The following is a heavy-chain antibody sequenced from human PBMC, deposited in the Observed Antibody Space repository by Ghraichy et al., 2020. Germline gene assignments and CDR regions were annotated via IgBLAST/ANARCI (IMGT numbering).Heavy chain of an antibody. Sequence: SQTLSLTCAISGDSVSSNSVSWNWIRQSPSRGLEWLGRTYYRSKWYNDYAASLQGRIIINPDTTKNHFSLQLNSVTPEDTAVYFCSRGTSTYMDVWAKGTTVTVSS. D-gene: IGHD5/OR15-5a*01. CDR2: TYYRSKWYN. CDR1: GDSVSSNSVS. V-gene: IGHV6-1*01. J-gene: IGHJ6*03. CDR3: SRGTSTYMDV.